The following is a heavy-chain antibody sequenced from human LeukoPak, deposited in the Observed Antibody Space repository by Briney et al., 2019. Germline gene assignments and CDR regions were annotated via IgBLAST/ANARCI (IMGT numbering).Heavy chain of an antibody. D-gene: IGHD3-3*01. Sequence: GGSLRLSCAASGFSFSSYWMSLVRQAPGKGLEWVANINPDGSNMLYVDSVKGRFTISRDNAKNSLYLQMNNLRAEDTAVYFCVSGFLQWLYWGQGTLVTVSS. V-gene: IGHV3-7*01. CDR3: VSGFLQWLY. CDR1: GFSFSSYW. J-gene: IGHJ4*02. CDR2: INPDGSNM.